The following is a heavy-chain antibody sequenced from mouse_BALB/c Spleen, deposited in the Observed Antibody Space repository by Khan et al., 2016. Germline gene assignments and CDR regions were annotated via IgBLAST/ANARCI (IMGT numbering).Heavy chain of an antibody. CDR1: GYTFTSYW. CDR2: INPSTGYT. D-gene: IGHD6-2*01. CDR3: ASSLNY. V-gene: IGHV1-7*01. J-gene: IGHJ2*01. Sequence: QVQLKESGAELAKPGASVKMSCKASGYTFTSYWMHWVKQRPGQGLEWIGYINPSTGYTEYNQKFKDKATLTADKSSSTAYMQLSSLTSEDSAVYYCASSLNYWGQGATLTVSS.